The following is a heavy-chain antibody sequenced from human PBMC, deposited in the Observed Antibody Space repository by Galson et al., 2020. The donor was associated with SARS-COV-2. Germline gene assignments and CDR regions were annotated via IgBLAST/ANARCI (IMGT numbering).Heavy chain of an antibody. CDR1: GFTFNSYA. Sequence: GGSLRLSCAASGFTFNSYAMTWVRQAPGKGLEWVSSVTDSGGATYYADSVKGRFTISRDNSKNTLYLQMNSLRAEDTAVYFCAKESGRNDGYFDFWGQETLVTVSS. V-gene: IGHV3-23*01. CDR2: VTDSGGAT. D-gene: IGHD1-1*01. J-gene: IGHJ4*02. CDR3: AKESGRNDGYFDF.